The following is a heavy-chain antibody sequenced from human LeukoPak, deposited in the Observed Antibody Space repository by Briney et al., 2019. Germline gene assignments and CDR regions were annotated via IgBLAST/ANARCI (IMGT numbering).Heavy chain of an antibody. V-gene: IGHV3-7*01. CDR1: GFTFSSYW. J-gene: IGHJ4*02. CDR3: ARDHDIVGANFGRDFDY. CDR2: IKQDGSEK. Sequence: GGTLRLSCAVSGFTFSSYWMSWGGQSPGKGLEGLANIKQDGSEKYYVDPVKRRFTISRDNINNSLYLQMNSLTAEDAAVYYCARDHDIVGANFGRDFDYWGKGTLVTVSS. D-gene: IGHD1-26*01.